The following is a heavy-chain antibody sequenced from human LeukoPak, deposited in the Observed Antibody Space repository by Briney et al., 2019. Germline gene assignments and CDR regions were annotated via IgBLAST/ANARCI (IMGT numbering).Heavy chain of an antibody. CDR3: ARDSAAISDYYYYYGMDV. J-gene: IGHJ6*02. Sequence: PSETLSLTCTVSGGSISSYYWSWIRQPPGKGLEWIGYIYYSGSTNYNPSLKSRVTISVDTSKNQFSLKLSSVTAADTAVYYCARDSAAISDYYYYYGMDVWGQGTTVTVSS. CDR2: IYYSGST. V-gene: IGHV4-59*01. D-gene: IGHD5-18*01. CDR1: GGSISSYY.